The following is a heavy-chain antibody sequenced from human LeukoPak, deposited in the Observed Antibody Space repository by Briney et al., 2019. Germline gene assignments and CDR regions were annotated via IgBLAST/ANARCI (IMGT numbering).Heavy chain of an antibody. V-gene: IGHV5-51*01. D-gene: IGHD3-22*01. CDR3: ARRGGYDRSDYPYYFDY. CDR2: IYPGDSDT. CDR1: GYMFTRYW. Sequence: GESLKISCQGSGYMFTRYWIAWVRQMPGKGLEWIGFIYPGDSDTKYNPSFRGQVTISADESVGAAYLQLNTLKASDTAMYFCARRGGYDRSDYPYYFDYWGPGTLVTVSP. J-gene: IGHJ4*02.